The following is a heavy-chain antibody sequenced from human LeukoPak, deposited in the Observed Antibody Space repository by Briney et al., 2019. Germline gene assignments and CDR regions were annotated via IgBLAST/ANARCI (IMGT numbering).Heavy chain of an antibody. CDR1: GYTFTSYA. CDR2: SNAGNGNT. D-gene: IGHD6-13*01. CDR3: ARGIAAAGGLYFDY. Sequence: ASVKVSCKASGYTFTSYAIHWVRQAPGQRLEWMGWSNAGNGNTKYSQEFQGRVTITRDTSASTAYMELSSLRSEGMAVYYCARGIAAAGGLYFDYWGQGTLVTVSS. J-gene: IGHJ4*02. V-gene: IGHV1-3*02.